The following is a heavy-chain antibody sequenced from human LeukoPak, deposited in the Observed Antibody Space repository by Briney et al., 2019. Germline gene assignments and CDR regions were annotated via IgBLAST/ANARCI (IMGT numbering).Heavy chain of an antibody. CDR1: GYTFTGYY. CDR3: ARVGGSGWYEVYFDY. CDR2: INPNSGGT. D-gene: IGHD6-19*01. Sequence: ASVKVSCNASGYTFTGYYMHWVRQAPGQGLEWMGWINPNSGGTNYAQKFQGRVTMTRDTSISTAYMELSRLRSDDTAVYYCARVGGSGWYEVYFDYWGQGTLVTVSS. V-gene: IGHV1-2*02. J-gene: IGHJ4*02.